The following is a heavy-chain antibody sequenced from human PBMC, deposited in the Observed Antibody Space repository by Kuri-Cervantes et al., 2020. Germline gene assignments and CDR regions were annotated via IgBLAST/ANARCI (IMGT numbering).Heavy chain of an antibody. J-gene: IGHJ4*02. CDR3: ASDRSHHDFWSGYED. D-gene: IGHD3-3*01. CDR2: ISSSGSTI. CDR1: GFTFSDYY. Sequence: GGSLRLSCAASGFTFSDYYMSWIRQAPGKGLEWVSYISSSGSTIYYADSVKGRFTISRDNAKNSLYLQMNSLRAEDTAVYYCASDRSHHDFWSGYEDWGQGTLVTVSS. V-gene: IGHV3-11*04.